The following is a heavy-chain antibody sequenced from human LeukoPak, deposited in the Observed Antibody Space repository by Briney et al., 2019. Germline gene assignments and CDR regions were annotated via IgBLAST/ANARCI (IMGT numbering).Heavy chain of an antibody. CDR1: GVPISSRSYY. CDR3: ARSMGRGVSAFDI. J-gene: IGHJ3*02. V-gene: IGHV4-39*07. Sequence: SETLSLTCSVSGVPISSRSYYWGWIRQPPGKGLEWIGSIYYSGSTYYNPSLKGRVTISVDTSKNQFSLKLSSVTAADTAVYYCARSMGRGVSAFDIWGQGTMVTVSS. D-gene: IGHD3-10*01. CDR2: IYYSGST.